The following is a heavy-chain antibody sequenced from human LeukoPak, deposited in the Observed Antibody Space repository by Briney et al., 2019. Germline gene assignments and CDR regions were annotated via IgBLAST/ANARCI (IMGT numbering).Heavy chain of an antibody. J-gene: IGHJ6*03. CDR2: ISSSGSTI. CDR3: ARLAYMVVVAATQGKDYYYMDV. Sequence: GGSLRLSCAASGFTFSDYYMSWVRQAPGKGLEWVSYISSSGSTIYYADSVKGRFTISRDNAKNSLYLQMNSLRAEDTAVYYCARLAYMVVVAATQGKDYYYMDVWGKGTTVTVSS. CDR1: GFTFSDYY. D-gene: IGHD2-15*01. V-gene: IGHV3-11*04.